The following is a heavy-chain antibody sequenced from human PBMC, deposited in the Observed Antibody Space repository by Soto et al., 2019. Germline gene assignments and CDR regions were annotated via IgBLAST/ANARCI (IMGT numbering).Heavy chain of an antibody. V-gene: IGHV3-74*01. D-gene: IGHD1-1*01. CDR1: GFSFSSYW. J-gene: IGHJ4*02. CDR3: ASDQTLPGPTTLDS. Sequence: GGSLRLSCAAYGFSFSSYWMHWVRQAPGKGLMWVSRVSSDGSDILYADSVRGRFTLSRDNAKSTLYLQMNSLRAEDTGVYFCASDQTLPGPTTLDSWGQGTLVTVSS. CDR2: VSSDGSDI.